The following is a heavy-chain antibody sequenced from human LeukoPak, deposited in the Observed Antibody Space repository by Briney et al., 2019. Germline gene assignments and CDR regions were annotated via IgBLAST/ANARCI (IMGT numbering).Heavy chain of an antibody. CDR1: GFTFDNYA. CDR2: ISGGGSSR. CDR3: AKVLGSSSCYSLGS. J-gene: IGHJ5*02. V-gene: IGHV3-43*02. D-gene: IGHD6-13*01. Sequence: GGSLRLSCTASGFTFDNYAMHWVRQAPGKGLEWVSLISGGGSSRFYADSVKGRFTISRDKNKGSLYLQMNSLTTEDTALYYCAKVLGSSSCYSLGSWGQGTLVTVSS.